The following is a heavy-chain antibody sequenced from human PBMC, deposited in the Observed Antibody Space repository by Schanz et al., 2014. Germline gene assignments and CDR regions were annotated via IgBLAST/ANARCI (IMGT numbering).Heavy chain of an antibody. CDR3: AGGPRGGYIEY. Sequence: QVQLVESGGGVVQPGKSLRLSCAASGFTFSSYGMHWVRQAPGKGLEWVAAITYDGSNKYYADSVKGRFTISRDNSKSTLNLQMSSLRVEDTAVYYCAGGPRGGYIEYWGQGTLVIVSS. V-gene: IGHV3-33*01. CDR1: GFTFSSYG. CDR2: ITYDGSNK. D-gene: IGHD3-16*01. J-gene: IGHJ4*02.